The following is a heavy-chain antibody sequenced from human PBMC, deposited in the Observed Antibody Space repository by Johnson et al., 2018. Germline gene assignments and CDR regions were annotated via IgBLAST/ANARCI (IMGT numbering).Heavy chain of an antibody. D-gene: IGHD4-11*01. CDR1: GYTLTELS. J-gene: IGHJ3*02. V-gene: IGHV1-24*01. CDR2: FDPEDCET. CDR3: ARGSRDYPKIGYDAFDI. Sequence: VQLVETGAEVKKPGASVKVSCKVSGYTLTELSMHWVRQAPGTGLEWMGGFDPEDCETIYAKKIPGRVTMTENTSTDTAYMELSSMRSEETAVYYCARGSRDYPKIGYDAFDIWGQGTMVTVSS.